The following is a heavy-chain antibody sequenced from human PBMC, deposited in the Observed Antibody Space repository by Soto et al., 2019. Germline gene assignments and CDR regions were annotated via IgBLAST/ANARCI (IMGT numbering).Heavy chain of an antibody. V-gene: IGHV1-69*12. CDR1: GGTFGNSA. Sequence: QVQLVQSGAEVKKPGSSVTVSCKASGGTFGNSAISWVRQAPGQGREWMGGSIPIFSTPDYAQKFQGRITITADDSTTTAYMELTSLKSEDTAVYYCARDKDRQQLGGNYYYGIDVWGQGTTVTVSS. D-gene: IGHD2-15*01. CDR2: SIPIFSTP. CDR3: ARDKDRQQLGGNYYYGIDV. J-gene: IGHJ6*02.